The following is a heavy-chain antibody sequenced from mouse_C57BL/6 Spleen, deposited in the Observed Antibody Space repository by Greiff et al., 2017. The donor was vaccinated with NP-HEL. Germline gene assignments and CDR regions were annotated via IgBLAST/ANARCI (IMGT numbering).Heavy chain of an antibody. V-gene: IGHV5-15*01. Sequence: EVKVVASVGGLVQPGGSLTLSCAASGFTFSDYGMAWVRQAPRKGPEWVAFISNLAYSIYYADTVTGRFTISRENAKNTLYLEMSSLRSEDTAMYYCARTLYGNYVVDYWGQGTSVTVSS. CDR2: ISNLAYSI. J-gene: IGHJ4*01. CDR1: GFTFSDYG. CDR3: ARTLYGNYVVDY. D-gene: IGHD2-1*01.